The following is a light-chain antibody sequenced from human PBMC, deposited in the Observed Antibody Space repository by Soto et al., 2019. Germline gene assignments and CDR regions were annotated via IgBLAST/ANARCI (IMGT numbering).Light chain of an antibody. CDR1: QGISNY. CDR2: AAS. V-gene: IGKV1-27*01. CDR3: QKYNSAPRIT. Sequence: DIPMTQSPSSLSASVGDRVTITCRASQGISNYLAWYQQEPGKVPKLLIYAASTLQSGVPSRFSGSGSGTDFTLTISSLQPEDVATYYCQKYNSAPRITFGQGTRLEIK. J-gene: IGKJ5*01.